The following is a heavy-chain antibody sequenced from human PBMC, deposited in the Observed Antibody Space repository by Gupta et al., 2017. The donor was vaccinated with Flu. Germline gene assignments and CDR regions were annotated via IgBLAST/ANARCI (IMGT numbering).Heavy chain of an antibody. V-gene: IGHV3-23*01. CDR3: AKVLTVVVIEYYFDY. CDR2: ISGSGGST. Sequence: APGKGLEWVSAISGSGGSTYYADSVKGRFTISRDNSKNTLYLQMNSLRAEDTAVYYCAKVLTVVVIEYYFDYWGQGTLVTVSS. D-gene: IGHD3-22*01. J-gene: IGHJ4*02.